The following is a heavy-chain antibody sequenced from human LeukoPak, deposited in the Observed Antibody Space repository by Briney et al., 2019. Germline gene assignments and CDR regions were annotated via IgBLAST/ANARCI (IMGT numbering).Heavy chain of an antibody. CDR1: GFTFSSYA. CDR3: ARGYLFESRFDY. J-gene: IGHJ4*02. Sequence: PGGSLRLSCAASGFTFSSYAMSWVRQAPGKGLEWVSVIYSGGSTYYADSVKGRFTISRDNSKNTLYLQMNSLRAEDTAVYYCARGYLFESRFDYWGQGTLVTVSS. V-gene: IGHV3-53*01. CDR2: IYSGGST. D-gene: IGHD3-16*02.